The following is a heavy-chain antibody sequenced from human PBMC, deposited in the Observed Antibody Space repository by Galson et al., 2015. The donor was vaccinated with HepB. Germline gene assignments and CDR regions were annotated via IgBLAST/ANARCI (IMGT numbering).Heavy chain of an antibody. CDR1: GYTFTSYY. Sequence: SVKVSCKASGYTFTSYYIHWVRQAPGQGLEWMGLINPRGGTTTYAQKFQSRVTMTRGTSTSTVYMELSSLRSEDTAVYYCARGASLGYLDYWGQGTLVTVSS. D-gene: IGHD3-16*01. V-gene: IGHV1-46*01. J-gene: IGHJ4*02. CDR2: INPRGGTT. CDR3: ARGASLGYLDY.